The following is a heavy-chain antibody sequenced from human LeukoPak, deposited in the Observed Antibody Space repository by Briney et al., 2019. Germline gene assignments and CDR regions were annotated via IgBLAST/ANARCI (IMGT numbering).Heavy chain of an antibody. CDR3: PSGGSGSNL. CDR1: GGSFSGYY. D-gene: IGHD3-10*01. Sequence: PSETLSLTCAVYGGSFSGYYWSWIRQPPGKGLEWIGEINHSGSTNYNPSLKSRVTISVDTSKNQFSLKLSSVTAADTAVYYCPSGGSGSNLRGQGTLVTVSS. CDR2: INHSGST. J-gene: IGHJ4*02. V-gene: IGHV4-34*01.